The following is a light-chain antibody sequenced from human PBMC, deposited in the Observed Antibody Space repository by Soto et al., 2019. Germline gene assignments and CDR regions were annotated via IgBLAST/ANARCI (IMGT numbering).Light chain of an antibody. Sequence: DIQMTQSPSSLSASVGARVTITRRASQGISSYLGWYQQKPGKAPNLLIYDASTLHSGVPSRFSGGGSGTDFTPTISSLQPEDFATYYCQPVNVYPSTVGGGTKVEIK. J-gene: IGKJ4*01. V-gene: IGKV1-9*01. CDR2: DAS. CDR1: QGISSY. CDR3: QPVNVYPST.